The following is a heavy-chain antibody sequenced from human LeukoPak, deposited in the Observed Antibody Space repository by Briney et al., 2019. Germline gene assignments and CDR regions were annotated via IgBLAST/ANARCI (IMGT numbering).Heavy chain of an antibody. CDR1: GGSISSGDYY. Sequence: PSQTLSLTCTVSGGSISSGDYYWSWIRQPPGKGLEWIGYIYYSGSTYYNPSLKSRVTISVDTSKNQFSLKLSSVTAADTAVYYCARGGPPPIPAARSGLYFDYWGQGTLVTVSS. V-gene: IGHV4-30-4*08. CDR3: ARGGPPPIPAARSGLYFDY. CDR2: IYYSGST. J-gene: IGHJ4*02. D-gene: IGHD2-2*01.